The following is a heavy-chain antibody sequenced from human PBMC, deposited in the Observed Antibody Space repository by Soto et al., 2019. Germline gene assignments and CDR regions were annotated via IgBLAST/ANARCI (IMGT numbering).Heavy chain of an antibody. D-gene: IGHD3-16*01. V-gene: IGHV3-15*07. J-gene: IGHJ6*02. CDR1: GFSVTNAW. Sequence: EVQLVDSGGGLVKPGGSLRLSCAASGFSVTNAWMNWVRQAPGKGLEWVGRVYTSAEVGATNYAGPVKGRFTISRDDSKNTVYLQMNSLMTEDTAVYYCTTGSGEGFWGHGTTVTGSS. CDR3: TTGSGEGF. CDR2: VYTSAEVGAT.